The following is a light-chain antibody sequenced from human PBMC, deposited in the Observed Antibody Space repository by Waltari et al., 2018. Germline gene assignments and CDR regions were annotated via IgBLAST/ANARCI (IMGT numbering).Light chain of an antibody. CDR1: QSVSSY. CDR3: QQRSNWPPDT. V-gene: IGKV3-11*01. CDR2: DAS. J-gene: IGKJ4*01. Sequence: EIVLTQSPATLSLSPGERATLSCRASQSVSSYLAWYQQKPGQAPRLPIYDASNRATGIPARCSGSGSGTDFTLTISSLEPEDFAVYYCQQRSNWPPDTFGGGTKVEIK.